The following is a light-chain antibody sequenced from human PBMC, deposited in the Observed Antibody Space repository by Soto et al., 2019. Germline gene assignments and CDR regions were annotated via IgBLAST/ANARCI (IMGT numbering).Light chain of an antibody. CDR1: SSDVGAYNY. Sequence: QSALTQPPSASGSPGQSVTISCTGTSSDVGAYNYVSWYQQHPGKAPKLLLYQVTKRPSGVPDRFAASQSGNTASLTVSGLQAEDEADYYCSSKAGNTSYVFGTGTKLTVL. CDR3: SSKAGNTSYV. V-gene: IGLV2-8*01. CDR2: QVT. J-gene: IGLJ1*01.